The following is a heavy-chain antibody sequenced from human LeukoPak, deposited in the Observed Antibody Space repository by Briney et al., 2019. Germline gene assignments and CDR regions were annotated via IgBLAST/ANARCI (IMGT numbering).Heavy chain of an antibody. J-gene: IGHJ5*02. V-gene: IGHV3-30*02. CDR1: GFIFSSYG. D-gene: IGHD2-2*01. CDR3: AKDECSSTSCYGHWFDP. Sequence: GGSLRLSCAACGFIFSSYGMHWVRQAPGKGLEWVAFVRYDGSNKYYADSVKGRFTISRDNSKNTLYLQMNSLRAEDTAVYYCAKDECSSTSCYGHWFDPWGQGTLVTVSS. CDR2: VRYDGSNK.